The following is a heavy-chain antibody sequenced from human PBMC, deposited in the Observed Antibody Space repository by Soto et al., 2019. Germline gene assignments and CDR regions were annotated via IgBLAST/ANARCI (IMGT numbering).Heavy chain of an antibody. J-gene: IGHJ6*03. CDR3: ARGRLGYCSGGSCYYYYYYMDV. D-gene: IGHD2-15*01. V-gene: IGHV4-34*01. CDR1: SGSFSGYY. CDR2: INHSGST. Sequence: QVQLQQWGAGLLKPSETLSLTCAVYSGSFSGYYWSWIRQPPGKGLEWIGEINHSGSTNYNPSLKSRVTISVDTSKNQFSLKLSSVTAADTAVYYCARGRLGYCSGGSCYYYYYYMDVWGKGTTVTVSS.